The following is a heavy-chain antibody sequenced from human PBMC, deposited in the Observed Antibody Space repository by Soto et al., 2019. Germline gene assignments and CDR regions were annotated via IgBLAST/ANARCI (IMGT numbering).Heavy chain of an antibody. CDR3: ARGGLTPRTSVDY. J-gene: IGHJ4*02. CDR2: ISPNIGKT. D-gene: IGHD2-21*02. CDR1: GGTFSSYA. V-gene: IGHV1-18*01. Sequence: ASVKVSCKASGGTFSSYAISWVRQAPGQGLEWMGWISPNIGKTNYAQKHQGRVTMTAETSTSTAYMELRSLRSDDTAVYYCARGGLTPRTSVDYWGQGTLVTVSS.